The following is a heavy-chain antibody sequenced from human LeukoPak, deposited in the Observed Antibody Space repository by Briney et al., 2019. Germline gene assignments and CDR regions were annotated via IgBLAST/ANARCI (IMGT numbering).Heavy chain of an antibody. CDR2: TYYRSKWFN. Sequence: SQTLSLTCAISGDGVSSNSGAWNWIRQSPSRGLEWLGRTYYRSKWFNDYAASVRSRIAIKPDTPNNQFTLQLNSVTPEDTAMYFCARSKGHLDSWGQGTLVTVSS. CDR3: ARSKGHLDS. CDR1: GDGVSSNSGA. V-gene: IGHV6-1*01. J-gene: IGHJ4*02.